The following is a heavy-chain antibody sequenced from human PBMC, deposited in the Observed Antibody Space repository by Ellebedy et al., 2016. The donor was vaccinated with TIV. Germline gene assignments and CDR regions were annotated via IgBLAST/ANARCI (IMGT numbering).Heavy chain of an antibody. CDR1: GDSISSSSFF. CDR3: ARVLRGGRSGDYFDS. D-gene: IGHD1-1*01. V-gene: IGHV4-39*07. CDR2: IYYSGYT. J-gene: IGHJ4*02. Sequence: MPSETLSLTCTVSGDSISSSSFFWGWIRQPPGKGLEWIGSIYYSGYTYYSPSLKSRVTMSVDTSKNQFSLNLSSVTAADTAVYYCARVLRGGRSGDYFDSWGQGTLVTVSS.